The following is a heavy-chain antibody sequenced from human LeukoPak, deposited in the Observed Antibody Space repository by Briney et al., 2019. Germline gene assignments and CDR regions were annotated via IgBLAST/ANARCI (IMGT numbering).Heavy chain of an antibody. Sequence: ASVKVSCKASGYTFTGYYMHWVRQAPGQGLEWMGWINPNSGGTNYAQKLQGRVTMTTDTSTSTAYMELRSLRSDDTAVYYCVRGFTFGGVIDRYNWFDPWGQGTLVTVSS. V-gene: IGHV1-2*02. J-gene: IGHJ5*02. CDR3: VRGFTFGGVIDRYNWFDP. D-gene: IGHD3-16*02. CDR2: INPNSGGT. CDR1: GYTFTGYY.